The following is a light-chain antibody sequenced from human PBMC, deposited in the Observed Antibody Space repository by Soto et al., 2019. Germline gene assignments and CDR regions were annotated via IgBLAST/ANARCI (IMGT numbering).Light chain of an antibody. CDR3: LQDYGDSWT. CDR1: QRISSY. V-gene: IGKV1-39*01. Sequence: DIQMTQSPSSLSASVGDRFTITCRASQRISSYLNWYQQKPGKAPKLLIYAASSLPSGVPSRFSGSGSGTEFTLTISSLQPEDFASYYCLQDYGDSWTFGQGTKVDIK. J-gene: IGKJ1*01. CDR2: AAS.